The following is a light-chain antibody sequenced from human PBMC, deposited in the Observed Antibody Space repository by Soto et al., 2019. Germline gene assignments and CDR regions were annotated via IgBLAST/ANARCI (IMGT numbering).Light chain of an antibody. CDR2: AAS. J-gene: IGKJ4*01. Sequence: DIQMTQSPSSLSASVGDRVTITCRASQSISSYLNWYQQKPGKAPKLLIYAASSLQSGVPSRFSGSGSGTDFTLTISNLQSDDFATYYCQQSYSTPLTFGGGTKVEIK. V-gene: IGKV1-39*01. CDR1: QSISSY. CDR3: QQSYSTPLT.